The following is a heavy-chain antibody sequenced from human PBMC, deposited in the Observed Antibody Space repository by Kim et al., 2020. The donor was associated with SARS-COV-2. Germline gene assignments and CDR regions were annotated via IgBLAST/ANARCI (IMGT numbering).Heavy chain of an antibody. J-gene: IGHJ4*02. Sequence: GGSLRLSCAASGFTFDDYAMHWVRQAPGKGLEWVSGISWNSGSIGYADSVKGRFTISRDNAENSLYLQMNSLRAEDTALYYCAKAPRGQYDSSGYYYDYWGQGTLVPVSS. CDR2: ISWNSGSI. V-gene: IGHV3-9*01. D-gene: IGHD3-22*01. CDR1: GFTFDDYA. CDR3: AKAPRGQYDSSGYYYDY.